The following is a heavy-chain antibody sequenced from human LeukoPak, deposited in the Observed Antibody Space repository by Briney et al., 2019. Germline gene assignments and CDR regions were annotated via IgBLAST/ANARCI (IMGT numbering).Heavy chain of an antibody. V-gene: IGHV3-30*18. J-gene: IGHJ4*02. Sequence: TGGSLRLSCAASGFTFSSYGMHWVRQAPGKGLEWVAVISYDGSNKYYADSVKGRFTISRDNSKNTLYLQMNSLRAEDTAVYYCAKGWRMAVAGTIDYWGQGTLVTVSS. CDR2: ISYDGSNK. CDR1: GFTFSSYG. CDR3: AKGWRMAVAGTIDY. D-gene: IGHD2-15*01.